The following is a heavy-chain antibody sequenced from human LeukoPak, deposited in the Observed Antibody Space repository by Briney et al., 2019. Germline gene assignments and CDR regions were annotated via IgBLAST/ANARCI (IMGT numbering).Heavy chain of an antibody. V-gene: IGHV3-21*01. CDR1: GFMFSNYG. J-gene: IGHJ6*03. Sequence: GGSLRLSCAASGFMFSNYGMHWVRQAPGKGLEWVAAICSGGSNIFYADSVKGRFTISRDNAKNSLYLQMNSLRAEDTAVSYCAKEGDRGEALDYYYMAVWGNGTTVTVSS. D-gene: IGHD3-10*01. CDR2: ICSGGSNI. CDR3: AKEGDRGEALDYYYMAV.